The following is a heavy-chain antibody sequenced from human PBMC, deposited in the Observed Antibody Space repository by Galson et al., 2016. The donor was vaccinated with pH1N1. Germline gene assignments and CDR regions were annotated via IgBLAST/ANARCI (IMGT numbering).Heavy chain of an antibody. CDR2: ISPIFGSI. J-gene: IGHJ6*02. CDR1: GGTFSNSA. CDR3: ATAGPLVREILYYSYAMDV. Sequence: CKASGGTFSNSAISWVRQAPGQGLEWMGGISPIFGSINYAQRFQGRVTVSADIFTNTAYMELSRLRSEDTAIYYCATAGPLVREILYYSYAMDVWGQGTTVTVSS. V-gene: IGHV1-69*06. D-gene: IGHD3-10*01.